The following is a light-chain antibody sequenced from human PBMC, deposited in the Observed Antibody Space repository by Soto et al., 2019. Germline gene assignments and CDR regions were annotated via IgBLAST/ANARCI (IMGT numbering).Light chain of an antibody. J-gene: IGKJ3*01. CDR1: QSVSSGY. V-gene: IGKV3-20*01. CDR2: GAS. Sequence: EIVLTQSPNTLSLSPGETATLSCRASQSVSSGYLVWYQQKPGQAPRLLIYGASTRATGIPDRFSGSGSGTDFTLTISRLEPEDFAVYYCQQYGNSPPSVTFGPGTKVD. CDR3: QQYGNSPPSVT.